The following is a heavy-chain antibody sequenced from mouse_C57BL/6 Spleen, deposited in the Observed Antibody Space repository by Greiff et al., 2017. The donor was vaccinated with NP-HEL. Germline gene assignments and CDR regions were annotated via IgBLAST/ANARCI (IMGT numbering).Heavy chain of an antibody. Sequence: QVQLKQSGAELVRPGTSVKVSCKASGYAFTTYLIEWVKQRPGQGLEWIGVINPGSGGTNYNEKFKGKATLTADKSSSTAYMQLSSLTSEDSAVYFCARDYYGSSYGYFDVWGTGTTVTVSS. CDR3: ARDYYGSSYGYFDV. CDR2: INPGSGGT. CDR1: GYAFTTYL. D-gene: IGHD1-1*01. V-gene: IGHV1-54*01. J-gene: IGHJ1*03.